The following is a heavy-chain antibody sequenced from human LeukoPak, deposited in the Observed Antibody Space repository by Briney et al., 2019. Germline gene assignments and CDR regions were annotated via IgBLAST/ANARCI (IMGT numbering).Heavy chain of an antibody. Sequence: GSLRISCTASRFTFSSYTMNWVRQAPGKGLEWVSSISSSSNYMYYADLVKGRFTISRDNAKNSLYLQMNSLRAEDTAVYYCARSTSGKNWFDPWGQGTLVTVSS. D-gene: IGHD3-10*01. CDR1: RFTFSSYT. V-gene: IGHV3-21*01. CDR2: ISSSSNYM. CDR3: ARSTSGKNWFDP. J-gene: IGHJ5*02.